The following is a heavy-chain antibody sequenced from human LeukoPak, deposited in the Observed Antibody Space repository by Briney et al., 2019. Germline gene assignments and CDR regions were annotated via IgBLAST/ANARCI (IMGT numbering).Heavy chain of an antibody. V-gene: IGHV3-23*01. J-gene: IGHJ4*02. CDR1: GFTFSSYA. CDR3: AKDGRKGKQWPLFDY. CDR2: ISGSGGST. D-gene: IGHD6-19*01. Sequence: GGSLRLSCAASGFTFSSYAMSWVRQAPGKGLEWVSAISGSGGSTYYADSVKGRFTISRDNSKNTLYLQMNSLRAEDTAVYYCAKDGRKGKQWPLFDYWGQGTLVTVSS.